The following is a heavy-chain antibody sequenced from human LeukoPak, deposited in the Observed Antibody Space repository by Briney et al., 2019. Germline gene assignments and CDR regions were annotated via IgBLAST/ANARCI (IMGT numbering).Heavy chain of an antibody. CDR3: VRQGGWGGAASLIEF. D-gene: IGHD2-15*01. J-gene: IGHJ4*02. CDR1: GVSISTSTHY. V-gene: IGHV4-39*01. CDR2: MFYRGST. Sequence: PSETLSLTCTVSGVSISTSTHYWAWIRQPPGKGLEWIGSMFYRGSTYYNASLKSRVTLSVDTSRNQFSLKLSSVTPSDKAVYYCVRQGGWGGAASLIEFWGQGSLVTVSS.